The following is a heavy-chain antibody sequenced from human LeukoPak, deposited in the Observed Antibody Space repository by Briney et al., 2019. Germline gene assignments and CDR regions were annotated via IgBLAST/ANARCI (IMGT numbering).Heavy chain of an antibody. D-gene: IGHD3-3*01. CDR2: ISSSSSYI. Sequence: PGGSLRLSCAASGFTFSSYSMNWVRQAPGKGLEWVSSISSSSSYIYYADSVKGRFTISRDNAKNSLYLQMNSLRAEDTAVYYCATGFLEWSSTPDYWGQGTLVTVSS. V-gene: IGHV3-21*01. CDR3: ATGFLEWSSTPDY. CDR1: GFTFSSYS. J-gene: IGHJ4*02.